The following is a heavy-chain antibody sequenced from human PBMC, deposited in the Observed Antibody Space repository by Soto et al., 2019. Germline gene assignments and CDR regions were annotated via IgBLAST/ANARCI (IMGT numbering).Heavy chain of an antibody. D-gene: IGHD3-22*01. Sequence: VGSLRLSCAASGFTFDDYNMHWVRQAPGKGLEWVSLISRDGTKTNYAESVKGRFTISRDNSKNSLYLRMNSLRTEDTALYYCVKETYYYDVSSYYPLGSWGQGTLVTVSS. CDR1: GFTFDDYN. J-gene: IGHJ5*02. CDR2: ISRDGTKT. CDR3: VKETYYYDVSSYYPLGS. V-gene: IGHV3-43*01.